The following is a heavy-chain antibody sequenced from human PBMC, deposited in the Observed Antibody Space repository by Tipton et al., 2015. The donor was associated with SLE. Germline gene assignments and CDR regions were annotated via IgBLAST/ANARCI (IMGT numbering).Heavy chain of an antibody. D-gene: IGHD7-27*01. Sequence: QVQLVQSGAEVKKAGSSVKVSCKASGGTFTDYTFSWVRQAPGHGLEWMGRIIPIFDIAKYTQKFRGRVTITADTSTSTAYLELSRLTSEDTAVYYCASVVQLGNDAFDIWGQGTLVTVST. CDR1: GGTFTDYT. CDR3: ASVVQLGNDAFDI. V-gene: IGHV1-69*09. CDR2: IIPIFDIA. J-gene: IGHJ3*02.